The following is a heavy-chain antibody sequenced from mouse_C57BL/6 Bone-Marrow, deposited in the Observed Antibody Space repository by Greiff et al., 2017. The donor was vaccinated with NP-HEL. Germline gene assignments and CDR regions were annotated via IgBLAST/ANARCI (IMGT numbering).Heavy chain of an antibody. D-gene: IGHD2-3*01. V-gene: IGHV14-4*01. CDR2: IDPENGDT. Sequence: EVQLQQSGAELVRPGASVKLSCTASGFNIKDDYMNWVKQRPEQGLEWIGWIDPENGDTEYASKFQGKGTITADTSSNTAYLQLSSLTSEDTAVYYCTTDDYWYFYVWGTGTTVTVSS. CDR1: GFNIKDDY. CDR3: TTDDYWYFYV. J-gene: IGHJ1*03.